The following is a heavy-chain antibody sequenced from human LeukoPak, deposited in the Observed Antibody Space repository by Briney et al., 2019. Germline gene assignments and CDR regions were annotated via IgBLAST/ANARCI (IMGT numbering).Heavy chain of an antibody. CDR2: IYPGDTET. V-gene: IGHV5-51*01. D-gene: IGHD3-3*01. Sequence: GESLRISCKGSAVTFNNYWIGWVRQLPGKGLDWMGIIYPGDTETRYSPSFQGQVTMSVDKSINTAYLHWGSLKASDTAIYFCARLSTRLLDHWGQGTRVTVSS. CDR3: ARLSTRLLDH. CDR1: AVTFNNYW. J-gene: IGHJ4*02.